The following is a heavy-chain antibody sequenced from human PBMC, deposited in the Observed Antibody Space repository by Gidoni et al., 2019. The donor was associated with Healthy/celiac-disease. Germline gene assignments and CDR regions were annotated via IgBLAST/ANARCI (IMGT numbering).Heavy chain of an antibody. CDR2: INPNNGGT. Sequence: QVQLVQSGAEVKKPGASVKVSCKASGYTFTGYSIHWVRQAPGQGLEWMGWINPNNGGTNYAQKFQGRVTMTRDTSISTAYMELSRLGSDDTAVYYCARGTALRLLEWLLTDGLFDTWGQGTLVTVSS. CDR1: GYTFTGYS. CDR3: ARGTALRLLEWLLTDGLFDT. V-gene: IGHV1-2*02. J-gene: IGHJ5*02. D-gene: IGHD3-3*01.